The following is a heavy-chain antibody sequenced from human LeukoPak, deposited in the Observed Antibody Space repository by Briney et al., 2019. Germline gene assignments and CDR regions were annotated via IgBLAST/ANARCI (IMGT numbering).Heavy chain of an antibody. CDR1: GFTFGDYA. J-gene: IGHJ4*02. Sequence: PGGSLRLSCITSGFTFGDYAMSWVRQAPGKGLEWVGFIRSKAYGGTTEYAASVKGGFTISRDASKSIAYLEMNSLKTEDTAVYYCTRKPYSGSYSKFDYWGQGTLVTVSS. V-gene: IGHV3-49*04. CDR3: TRKPYSGSYSKFDY. CDR2: IRSKAYGGTT. D-gene: IGHD1-26*01.